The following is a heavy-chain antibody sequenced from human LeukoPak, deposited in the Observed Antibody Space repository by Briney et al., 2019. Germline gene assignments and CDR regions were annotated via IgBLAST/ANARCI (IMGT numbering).Heavy chain of an antibody. V-gene: IGHV3-30*03. CDR3: ARSYGSGSLLDY. D-gene: IGHD3-10*01. CDR1: GFTFSSYG. Sequence: GGSLILSCAASGFTFSSYGMHWVRQAPGKGLEWVAVISYDGSNKYYADSEKGRFTISRDNSKNTLYLQMNSLRAEDTAVYYCARSYGSGSLLDYWGQGTLVTVSS. CDR2: ISYDGSNK. J-gene: IGHJ4*02.